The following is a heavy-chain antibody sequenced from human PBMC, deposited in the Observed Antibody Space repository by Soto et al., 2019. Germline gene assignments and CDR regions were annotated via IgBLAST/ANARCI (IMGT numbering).Heavy chain of an antibody. J-gene: IGHJ3*02. CDR1: GGTFSSYT. Sequence: QVQLVQSGAEVKKPGSSVKVSCKASGGTFSSYTISWVRQAPGQGLEWMGRIIPILGIANYAQKFQGRVTITADKSTSTAYMELSRLRSEDTAVYYCARPSIFGVVTDAFDIWGQGTMVTVSS. CDR2: IIPILGIA. CDR3: ARPSIFGVVTDAFDI. V-gene: IGHV1-69*02. D-gene: IGHD3-3*01.